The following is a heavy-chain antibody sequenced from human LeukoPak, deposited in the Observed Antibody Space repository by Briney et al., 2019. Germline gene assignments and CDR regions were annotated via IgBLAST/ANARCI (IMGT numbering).Heavy chain of an antibody. D-gene: IGHD4-23*01. CDR3: ARAVETGATGGSLIHY. Sequence: GGSLRLSCAASGFTFSSYSMNWVRQPPGKGLEWVSSISSSSSYIYYADSVKARFTISRDNAKNSLYLQMNSLRAEDTAAYYCARAVETGATGGSLIHYWGQGALATVSS. V-gene: IGHV3-21*01. J-gene: IGHJ4*02. CDR1: GFTFSSYS. CDR2: ISSSSSYI.